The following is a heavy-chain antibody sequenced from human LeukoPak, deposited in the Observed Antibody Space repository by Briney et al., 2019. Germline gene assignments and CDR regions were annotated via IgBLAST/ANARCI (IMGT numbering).Heavy chain of an antibody. CDR2: ISGSGGST. V-gene: IGHV3-23*01. J-gene: IGHJ4*02. CDR1: GFTFSSYA. CDR3: ANKPFVVGATKAKGFDY. D-gene: IGHD1-26*01. Sequence: GGSLRLSCAASGFTFSSYAMSWVRQAPGKGLEWVSAISGSGGSTYYADSVKGRFTISRDNSKNTLYLQMNSLRAEDTAVYYYANKPFVVGATKAKGFDYWGQGTLVTVSS.